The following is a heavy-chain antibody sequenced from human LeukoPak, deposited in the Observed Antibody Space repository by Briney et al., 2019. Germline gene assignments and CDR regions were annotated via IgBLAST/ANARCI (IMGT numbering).Heavy chain of an antibody. CDR2: INHSGST. V-gene: IGHV4-34*01. CDR1: GGSFSGYY. D-gene: IGHD3-22*01. CDR3: ARGAVYYYDSSGYYSGLQANYKFDY. J-gene: IGHJ4*02. Sequence: SETLSLTCAVYGGSFSGYYWSWIRQPPGKGLEWIGEINHSGSTNYNPSLKSRVTISVDTSKNQFSLKLSSVTAADTAVYYCARGAVYYYDSSGYYSGLQANYKFDYWGQGTLVTVSS.